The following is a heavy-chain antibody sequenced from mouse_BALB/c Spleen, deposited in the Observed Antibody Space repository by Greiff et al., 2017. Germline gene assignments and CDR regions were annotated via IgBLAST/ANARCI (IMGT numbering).Heavy chain of an antibody. CDR3: ARTARATAVYYAMDY. CDR2: IRNKANGYTT. CDR1: GFTFTDYY. J-gene: IGHJ4*01. D-gene: IGHD3-2*01. V-gene: IGHV7-3*02. Sequence: DVKLVESGGGLVQPGGSLRLSCATSGFTFTDYYMSWVRQPPGKALEWLGFIRNKANGYTTEYSASVKGRFTISRDNSQSILYLQMNTLRAEDSATYYCARTARATAVYYAMDYWGQGTSVTVSS.